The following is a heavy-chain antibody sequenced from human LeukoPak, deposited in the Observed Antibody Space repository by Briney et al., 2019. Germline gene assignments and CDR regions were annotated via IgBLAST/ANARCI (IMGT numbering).Heavy chain of an antibody. D-gene: IGHD5-12*01. CDR2: ISSSGSTI. CDR3: ARVSSGYDYSDY. V-gene: IGHV3-11*01. CDR1: GFTFSYYY. J-gene: IGHJ4*02. Sequence: GGSLRLSCAASGFTFSYYYMSWIRPAPGKGLEGVSYISSSGSTIYYADSVKGRFTISRDNAKNSLYLQMNSLRAEDTAVYYCARVSSGYDYSDYWGQGTLVTVSS.